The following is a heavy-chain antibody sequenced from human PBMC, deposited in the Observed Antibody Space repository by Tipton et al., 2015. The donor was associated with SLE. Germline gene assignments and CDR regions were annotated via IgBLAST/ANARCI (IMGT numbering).Heavy chain of an antibody. V-gene: IGHV4-4*02. CDR1: GGSIGSSNW. Sequence: TLSLTCAVSGGSIGSSNWWSWVRQPPGKGLEWIGEIYHSGSTNYNPSLKSRVTISVDTSKNQFSLKLSSVTAADTAVYYCASIRITMIVVVTSDAFDIWGQGTMVTVSS. D-gene: IGHD3-22*01. CDR2: IYHSGST. J-gene: IGHJ3*02. CDR3: ASIRITMIVVVTSDAFDI.